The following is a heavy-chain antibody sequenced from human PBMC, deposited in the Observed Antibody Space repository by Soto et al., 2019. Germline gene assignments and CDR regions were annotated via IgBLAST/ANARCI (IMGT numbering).Heavy chain of an antibody. J-gene: IGHJ4*02. CDR2: ISGSGGST. Sequence: GGSLRLSWAASGFTFSSYAMSLVRQAPGKGLEWVSAISGSGGSTYYADSVKGRFTISRDNSKNTLYLQMNSLRAEDTAVYYCAKGPYDYVWGSYPHYWGQGTLVTVSS. CDR3: AKGPYDYVWGSYPHY. V-gene: IGHV3-23*01. D-gene: IGHD3-16*01. CDR1: GFTFSSYA.